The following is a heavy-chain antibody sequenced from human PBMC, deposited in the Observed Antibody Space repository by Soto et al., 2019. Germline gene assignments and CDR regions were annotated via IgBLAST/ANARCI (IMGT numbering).Heavy chain of an antibody. CDR3: ARGITPDITIFGVVIVPSYYYYGVDV. CDR2: INHSGST. Sequence: SETLSLTCAVYGGSFSGYYWSWIRQPPGKGLEWIGEINHSGSTNYNPSLKSRVTISVDTSKNQSSLKLSSVTAADTAVYYCARGITPDITIFGVVIVPSYYYYGVDVWGQGTTVTVSS. CDR1: GGSFSGYY. J-gene: IGHJ6*02. D-gene: IGHD3-3*01. V-gene: IGHV4-34*01.